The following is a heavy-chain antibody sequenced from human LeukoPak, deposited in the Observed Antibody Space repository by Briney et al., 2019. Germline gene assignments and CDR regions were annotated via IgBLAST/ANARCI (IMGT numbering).Heavy chain of an antibody. CDR1: GFTFSSSA. CDR2: ISGSGGST. V-gene: IGHV3-23*01. Sequence: GGSLRLSCAASGFTFSSSAMTWVRQAPGKGLEWVSLISGSGGSTYYADSVKGRFTISRDNSKNTLYLQMNRLRPEDTAVYYCARGTATAPDYWGQGTLVTVSS. CDR3: ARGTATAPDY. J-gene: IGHJ4*02. D-gene: IGHD1-1*01.